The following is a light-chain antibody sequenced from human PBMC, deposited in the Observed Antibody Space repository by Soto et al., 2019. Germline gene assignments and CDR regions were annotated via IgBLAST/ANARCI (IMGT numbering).Light chain of an antibody. J-gene: IGKJ5*01. CDR3: QQVNSYPIT. Sequence: DIQLTQSPSFLSASLGDRVTITCRASQGISSYLAWYQQKPGNVPKLLIYAASTLQSGVPSSFSGSGFRTQCTLTISSLQPEDFATYYRQQVNSYPITFGHGTRLEI. CDR1: QGISSY. V-gene: IGKV1-9*01. CDR2: AAS.